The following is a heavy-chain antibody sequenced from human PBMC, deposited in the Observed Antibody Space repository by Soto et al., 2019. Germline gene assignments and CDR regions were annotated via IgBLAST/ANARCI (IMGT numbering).Heavy chain of an antibody. Sequence: SGPTLVNPTESLTLTCIVSGFSLSNARMGVSWIRQPPGKAREWLEHIFSNDEKSYSTSLKSSMTIAKNTANSQVVLTMTNMDPVDTATYYCGGNGYSYYSYMDVWGKGTKVTVPS. CDR3: GGNGYSYYSYMDV. V-gene: IGHV2-26*01. CDR1: GFSLSNARMG. CDR2: IFSNDEK. J-gene: IGHJ6*03. D-gene: IGHD5-18*01.